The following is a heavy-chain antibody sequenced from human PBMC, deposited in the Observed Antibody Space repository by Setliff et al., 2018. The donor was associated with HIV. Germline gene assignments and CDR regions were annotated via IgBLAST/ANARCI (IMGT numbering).Heavy chain of an antibody. V-gene: IGHV4-61*09. CDR3: ARESPDGLDY. CDR1: GASISSGAYY. Sequence: SETLSLTCTVSGASISSGAYYWSWVRQPAGKGLEWIGHIYTFGDISYNPSLKGRATISVDKSKNQFSLKVNSVTAADTAMYFCARESPDGLDYWGQGTLVTVSS. J-gene: IGHJ4*02. CDR2: IYTFGDI. D-gene: IGHD2-8*01.